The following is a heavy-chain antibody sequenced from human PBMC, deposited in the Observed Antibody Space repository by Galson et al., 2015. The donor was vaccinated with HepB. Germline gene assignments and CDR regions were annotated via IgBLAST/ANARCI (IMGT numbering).Heavy chain of an antibody. CDR2: ISYDGSNK. J-gene: IGHJ6*02. D-gene: IGHD2-2*01. CDR3: ARETVVVVPAAIGDYYGMDV. V-gene: IGHV3-30*04. CDR1: GFTFSSYA. Sequence: SLRLSCAASGFTFSSYAMHWVRQAPGKGLEWVAVISYDGSNKYYADSVKGRFTISRDNSKNTLYLQMNSLRAEDTAVYYCARETVVVVPAAIGDYYGMDVWGQGTTVTVSS.